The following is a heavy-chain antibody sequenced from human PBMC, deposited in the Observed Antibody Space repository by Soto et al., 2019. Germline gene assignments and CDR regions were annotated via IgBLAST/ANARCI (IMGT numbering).Heavy chain of an antibody. V-gene: IGHV4-59*01. CDR1: GASISTYY. CDR2: IYYSGST. CDR3: AGGPTWYYYAA. Sequence: TSETLSLTCSVSGASISTYYWTWIRQTPGKGLEWIGYIYYSGSTNYNPSFKSRVTISVDTSKNHFSLKLSSVTAADTAVYYCAGGPTWYYYAAGGQGTLVTVSS. D-gene: IGHD3-10*01. J-gene: IGHJ4*02.